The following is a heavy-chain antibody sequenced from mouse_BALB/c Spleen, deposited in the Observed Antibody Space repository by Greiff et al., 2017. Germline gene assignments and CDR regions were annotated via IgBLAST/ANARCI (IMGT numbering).Heavy chain of an antibody. J-gene: IGHJ3*01. CDR1: GFTFSSYG. D-gene: IGHD2-10*02. Sequence: EVHLVESGGDLVKPGGSLKLSCAASGFTFSSYGMSWVRQTPDKRLEWVATISSGGSYTYYPDSVKGRFTIPRDNAKNTLYLQMSSLKSEDTAMYYCARQGYGTAWFAYWGQGTLVTVSA. CDR3: ARQGYGTAWFAY. V-gene: IGHV5-6*01. CDR2: ISSGGSYT.